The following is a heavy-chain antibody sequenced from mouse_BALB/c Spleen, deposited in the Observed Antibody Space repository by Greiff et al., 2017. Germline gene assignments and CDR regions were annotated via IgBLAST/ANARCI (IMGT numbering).Heavy chain of an antibody. CDR1: GFTFSSFG. CDR3: ARSDYDYDDYYFDY. J-gene: IGHJ2*01. CDR2: ISSGSSTI. V-gene: IGHV5-17*02. D-gene: IGHD2-4*01. Sequence: EVMLVESGGGLVQPGGSRKLSCAASGFTFSSFGMHWVRQAPEKGLEWVAYISSGSSTIYYADTVKGRFTISRDNPKNTLFLQMTSLRSEDTAMYYWARSDYDYDDYYFDYGGKGTTLTVSS.